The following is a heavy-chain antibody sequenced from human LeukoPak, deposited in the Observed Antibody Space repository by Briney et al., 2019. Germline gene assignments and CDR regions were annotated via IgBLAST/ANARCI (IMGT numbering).Heavy chain of an antibody. CDR2: ISGATNGT. J-gene: IGHJ4*02. V-gene: IGHV3-23*01. Sequence: GGSLRLSCAASGFSFSTYAMTWVRQAPGKGLEWVSTISGATNGTYYADSVKGRFTISRDNSNNTLNLHMNSLRAEDTSMYYCARSLAGVTDPVDYWGQGTLVTVSS. D-gene: IGHD2-8*01. CDR3: ARSLAGVTDPVDY. CDR1: GFSFSTYA.